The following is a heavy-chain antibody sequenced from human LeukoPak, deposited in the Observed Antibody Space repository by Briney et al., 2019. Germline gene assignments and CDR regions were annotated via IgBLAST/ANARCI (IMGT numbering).Heavy chain of an antibody. CDR1: GFTFSSYS. CDR3: ARASITMVRGVIRDADY. Sequence: KTGGSLRLSCAASGFTFSSYSMNWVRQAPGKGLEWVSSISSSSSYIYYADSVKGRFTISRDNAKNSLYLQMNSLRAEDTAVYYCARASITMVRGVIRDADYWGQGTLVTVSS. D-gene: IGHD3-10*01. V-gene: IGHV3-21*01. CDR2: ISSSSSYI. J-gene: IGHJ4*02.